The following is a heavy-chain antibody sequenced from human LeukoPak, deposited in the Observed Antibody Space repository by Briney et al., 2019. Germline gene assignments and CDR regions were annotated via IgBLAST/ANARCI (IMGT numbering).Heavy chain of an antibody. V-gene: IGHV3-23*01. J-gene: IGHJ4*02. D-gene: IGHD6-13*01. Sequence: PGGSLRLSCAASGFTFSSYAMSWVRQAPGKGLEWVSAISGSGGSTYYADSVKGRFTISRDNSKNTLYLQMNSLRAEDTAVYYCAKSREPNIAAAGFDYWGQGTLVTVSS. CDR2: ISGSGGST. CDR1: GFTFSSYA. CDR3: AKSREPNIAAAGFDY.